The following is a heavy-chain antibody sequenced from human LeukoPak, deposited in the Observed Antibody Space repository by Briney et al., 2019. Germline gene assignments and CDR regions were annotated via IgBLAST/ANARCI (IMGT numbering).Heavy chain of an antibody. Sequence: ASVKVSCKASGYTFTGYYMHWVRQAPGQGLEWMGWINPNSGGTNYAQKFQGRVTMTRDTSISTAYMELSRLRSDDTAVYYCARDLWFGELRWFDPWGQGTLDIVSS. CDR1: GYTFTGYY. V-gene: IGHV1-2*02. D-gene: IGHD3-10*01. CDR2: INPNSGGT. J-gene: IGHJ5*02. CDR3: ARDLWFGELRWFDP.